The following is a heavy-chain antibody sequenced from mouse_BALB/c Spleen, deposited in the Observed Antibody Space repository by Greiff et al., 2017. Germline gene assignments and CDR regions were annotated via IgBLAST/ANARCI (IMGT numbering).Heavy chain of an antibody. CDR1: GFTFSSYA. CDR3: ARGQVIYYGNYWYFDV. J-gene: IGHJ1*01. V-gene: IGHV5-6-5*01. D-gene: IGHD2-1*01. Sequence: EVKLMESGGGLVKPGGSLKLSCAASGFTFSSYAMSWVRQTPEKRLEWVASISSGGSTYYPDSVKGRFTISRDNARNILYLQMSSLRSEDTAMYYCARGQVIYYGNYWYFDVWGAGTTVTVSS. CDR2: ISSGGST.